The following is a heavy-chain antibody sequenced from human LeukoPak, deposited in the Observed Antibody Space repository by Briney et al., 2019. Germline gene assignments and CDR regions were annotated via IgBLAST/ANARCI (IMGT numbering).Heavy chain of an antibody. Sequence: GEPLKFSWTCSGYRFTSYWISWARQMRGKGLEWMGRIDPSDSYTNYSPSFQGHVTISADKSISTASLQWSSLKASDTAMYYCATTTVAGLLFDYWGQGTLVTVSS. J-gene: IGHJ4*02. CDR2: IDPSDSYT. D-gene: IGHD6-19*01. CDR1: GYRFTSYW. V-gene: IGHV5-10-1*01. CDR3: ATTTVAGLLFDY.